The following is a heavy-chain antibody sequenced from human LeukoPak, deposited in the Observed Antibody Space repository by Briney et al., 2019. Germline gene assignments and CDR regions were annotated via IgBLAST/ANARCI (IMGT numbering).Heavy chain of an antibody. CDR2: IWYDGSNK. V-gene: IGHV3-33*01. CDR1: GFTFSSYG. Sequence: GRSLRLSCAASGFTFSSYGMHWVSQAPGKGLEWVAVIWYDGSNKYYADSVKGRFTISRDNSKNTLYLQMNSLRAEDTAVYYCARDADRGRPSDYWGQGTLVTVSS. CDR3: ARDADRGRPSDY. J-gene: IGHJ4*02. D-gene: IGHD3-22*01.